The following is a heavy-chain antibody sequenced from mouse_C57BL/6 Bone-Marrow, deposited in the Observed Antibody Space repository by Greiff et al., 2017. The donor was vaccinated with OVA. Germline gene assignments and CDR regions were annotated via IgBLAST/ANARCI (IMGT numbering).Heavy chain of an antibody. CDR3: AIITTVPGFAY. V-gene: IGHV5-6*02. J-gene: IGHJ3*01. Sequence: VKLVESGGDLVKPGGSLKLSCAASVFTFRSYGMSCVRQTPDKRLAWVATISSGGSYTYYPDSVKGRFTISRDNAKNTLYLQMSSLKSEDTAMYYCAIITTVPGFAYWGQGTLVTVSA. CDR1: VFTFRSYG. CDR2: ISSGGSYT. D-gene: IGHD1-1*01.